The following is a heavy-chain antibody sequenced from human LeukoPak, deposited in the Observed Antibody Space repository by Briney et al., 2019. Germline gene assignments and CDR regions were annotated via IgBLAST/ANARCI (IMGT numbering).Heavy chain of an antibody. CDR2: ISGSGDNT. V-gene: IGHV3-23*01. CDR1: GFTFSSYA. J-gene: IGHJ4*02. CDR3: ASRGYSFSLVDY. Sequence: GGSLRLSCAASGFTFSSYAMSWVRQAPGKGLEWVSGISGSGDNTYYADSVKGRFTISRDNSKNTLYLQMNSLRAEDTAVYYCASRGYSFSLVDYWGQGTLVTVSS. D-gene: IGHD5-18*01.